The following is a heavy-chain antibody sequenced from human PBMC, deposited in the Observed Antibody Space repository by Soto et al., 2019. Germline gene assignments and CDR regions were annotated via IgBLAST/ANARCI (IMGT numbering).Heavy chain of an antibody. CDR1: GRPVSSGGYY. D-gene: IGHD6-19*01. CDR3: VRDRALDSSGHWFDT. CDR2: IYHLGSP. J-gene: IGHJ5*02. Sequence: QVQLQESGPGLVKPSQTLSLTCTVSGRPVSSGGYYWTWIRQHPGRGLEWIGYIYHLGSPSYNPFLKKRVNITLDTSKDPVCLNLTSVTAAQRDICYCVRDRALDSSGHWFDTWGQGILVTVSS. V-gene: IGHV4-31*03.